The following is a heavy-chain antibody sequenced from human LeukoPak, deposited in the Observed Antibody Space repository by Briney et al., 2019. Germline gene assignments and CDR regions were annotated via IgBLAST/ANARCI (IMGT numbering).Heavy chain of an antibody. D-gene: IGHD6-13*01. V-gene: IGHV3-30-3*01. Sequence: QPGGSLRLSCAASGFTFSSYAMHWVRQAPGKGLEWVAVISYDGSNKYYADSVKGRFTISRDNSKNTLYLQMNSLRAEDTAVYYCARPEGIAALRAGFDYWGQGTLVTVSS. CDR3: ARPEGIAALRAGFDY. J-gene: IGHJ4*02. CDR1: GFTFSSYA. CDR2: ISYDGSNK.